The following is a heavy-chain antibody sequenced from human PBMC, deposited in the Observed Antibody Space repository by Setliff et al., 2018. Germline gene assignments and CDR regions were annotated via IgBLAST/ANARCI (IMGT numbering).Heavy chain of an antibody. CDR3: AKDVVGYSSTWPKRDYFDY. J-gene: IGHJ4*02. Sequence: GWVRQPPGKGLEWMGIVYPGDSETKYGPSFQGQVTISADKSTGTAYLQMNSLRVEDTAIYYCAKDVVGYSSTWPKRDYFDYWGQGTLVTVSS. CDR2: VYPGDSET. D-gene: IGHD6-13*01. V-gene: IGHV5-51*01.